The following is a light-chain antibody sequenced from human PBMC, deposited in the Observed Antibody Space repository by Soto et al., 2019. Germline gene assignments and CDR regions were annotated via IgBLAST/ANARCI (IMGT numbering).Light chain of an antibody. CDR2: AAS. V-gene: IGKV1-27*01. CDR1: QDISNY. CDR3: QKYNSVPPFT. Sequence: DIQMAQSPSFLSASVGDRVTITCRASQDISNYLAWYQQKPGKVPKLLIYAASTLQSGVPSRFSVSGSWTDFTLTISGLQPEDAATYYCQKYNSVPPFTFGPGTKVDLK. J-gene: IGKJ3*01.